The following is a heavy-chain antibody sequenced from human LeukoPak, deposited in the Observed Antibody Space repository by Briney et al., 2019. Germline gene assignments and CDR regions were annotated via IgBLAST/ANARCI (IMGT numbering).Heavy chain of an antibody. Sequence: ASVKVSRKASGGTFSSYAISWVRQAPGQGLEWMGWISAYNGNTNYAQKLQGRVTMTTDTSTSTAYMELRSLRSDDTAVYYCARALHEPRGVVVDYWGQGTLVTVSS. V-gene: IGHV1-18*01. CDR3: ARALHEPRGVVVDY. CDR2: ISAYNGNT. D-gene: IGHD3-10*01. CDR1: GGTFSSYA. J-gene: IGHJ4*02.